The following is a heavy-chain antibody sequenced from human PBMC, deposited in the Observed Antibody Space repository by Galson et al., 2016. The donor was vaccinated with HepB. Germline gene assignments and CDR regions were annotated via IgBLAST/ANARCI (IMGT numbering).Heavy chain of an antibody. CDR1: GFTFSTQS. CDR3: AKRVPAAMAYYFDY. J-gene: IGHJ4*02. Sequence: SLRLSCAASGFTFSTQSMNWVRQAPGKGLEWVASISSSSSYIHYADSVEGRFTISRDNAKNSLYLEMNSLRAEDTAVYYCAKRVPAAMAYYFDYWGQGTLVTVSS. D-gene: IGHD2-2*01. CDR2: ISSSSSYI. V-gene: IGHV3-21*04.